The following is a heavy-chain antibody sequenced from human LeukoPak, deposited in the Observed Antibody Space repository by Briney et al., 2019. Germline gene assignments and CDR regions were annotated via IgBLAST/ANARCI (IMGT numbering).Heavy chain of an antibody. Sequence: SVKVSCKASGGTFSSYGFSWVRQAPGQGLEWMGRIIPIFGIANYAQKFQGRVTITADKSTSTAYMELSGLRSEDTAVYYCARGRSGVPAVTYNWFDPWGQGTLVTVSS. V-gene: IGHV1-69*04. CDR1: GGTFSSYG. J-gene: IGHJ5*02. CDR3: ARGRSGVPAVTYNWFDP. CDR2: IIPIFGIA. D-gene: IGHD6-13*01.